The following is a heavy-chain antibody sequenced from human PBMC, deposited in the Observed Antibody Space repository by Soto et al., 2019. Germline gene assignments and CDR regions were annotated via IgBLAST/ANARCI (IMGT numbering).Heavy chain of an antibody. D-gene: IGHD5-12*01. CDR1: GGSIRDYY. CDR3: ARIKRGYSYGSIIDF. V-gene: IGHV4-59*01. Sequence: PSETLSLTCTVSGGSIRDYYWSWIRQPPGKGLEWIGYVFYNGSTNYNPSLKSRVTISVDTPKNIFSLKLRSATAADTAVYYCARIKRGYSYGSIIDFWGQGARVTVSS. J-gene: IGHJ4*02. CDR2: VFYNGST.